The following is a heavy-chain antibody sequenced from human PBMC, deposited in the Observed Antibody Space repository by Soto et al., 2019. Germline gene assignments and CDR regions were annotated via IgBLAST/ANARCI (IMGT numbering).Heavy chain of an antibody. J-gene: IGHJ4*02. V-gene: IGHV1-18*01. D-gene: IGHD3-9*01. CDR1: GYDFTNYG. CDR3: SRGHDIVTGLEFTF. Sequence: QVRLVQSGAAVKKPGASVQVSCKTYGYDFTNYGITWVRQAPGEEREWMGWISAYNGKIVYAHNFRGRASLTTDTPAGSAYMVFRSLRSDGTAVYYFSRGHDIVTGLEFTFWGQGTLVTVSS. CDR2: ISAYNGKI.